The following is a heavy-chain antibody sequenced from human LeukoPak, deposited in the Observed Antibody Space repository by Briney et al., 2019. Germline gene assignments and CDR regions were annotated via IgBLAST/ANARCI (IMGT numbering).Heavy chain of an antibody. J-gene: IGHJ4*02. V-gene: IGHV1-18*01. CDR3: ARVFSFGDYIWGSYRYYFDY. CDR2: ISAYNGNT. D-gene: IGHD3-16*02. CDR1: GYTFTSYG. Sequence: ASVKVSCKASGYTFTSYGISWVRQAPGQGLEWMVWISAYNGNTNYAQKLQGRVTMTTDTSTSTAYMELRSLRSDDTAVYFCARVFSFGDYIWGSYRYYFDYWGQGTLVTVSS.